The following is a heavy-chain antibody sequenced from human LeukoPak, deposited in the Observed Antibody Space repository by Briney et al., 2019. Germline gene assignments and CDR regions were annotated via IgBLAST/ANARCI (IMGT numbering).Heavy chain of an antibody. J-gene: IGHJ4*02. D-gene: IGHD3-10*01. V-gene: IGHV3-64*01. CDR1: GFTFSTYA. Sequence: PGGSLRLSCAASGFTFSTYAMYWVRQAPGKGLEYVSAISGNGVSTFYANSVKGRFTISRGNSKNTLYLQMGSLRAEDMAVYYCAGGLGWFNPFDYWGQGTLVTVSS. CDR3: AGGLGWFNPFDY. CDR2: ISGNGVST.